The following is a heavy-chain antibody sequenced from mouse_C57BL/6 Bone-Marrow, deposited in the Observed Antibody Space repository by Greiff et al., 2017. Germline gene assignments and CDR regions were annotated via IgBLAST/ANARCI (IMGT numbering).Heavy chain of an antibody. D-gene: IGHD2-12*01. CDR1: GFNIKDDY. Sequence: DVKLQESGAELVRPGASVKLSCTASGFNIKDDYMHWVKQRPEQGLEWIGWIDPENGDTEYASKFQGKAPITADTSSNTAYLQLSSLTSEDTAVYYCTAYSFYWYFDVWGTGTTVTVSS. J-gene: IGHJ1*03. CDR3: TAYSFYWYFDV. CDR2: IDPENGDT. V-gene: IGHV14-4*01.